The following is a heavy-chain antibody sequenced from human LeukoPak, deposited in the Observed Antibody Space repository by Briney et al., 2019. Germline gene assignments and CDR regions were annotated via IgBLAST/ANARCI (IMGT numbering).Heavy chain of an antibody. CDR3: ARLGVGVPAAKGDLDY. CDR2: INHSGST. D-gene: IGHD2-2*01. Sequence: SETLSLTCAVYGGSFCGYYWSWIRQPPGKGLEWIGEINHSGSTNYNPSLKSRVTISVDTSKNQFSLKLSSVTAADTAVYYCARLGVGVPAAKGDLDYWGQGTLVTVSS. CDR1: GGSFCGYY. J-gene: IGHJ4*02. V-gene: IGHV4-34*01.